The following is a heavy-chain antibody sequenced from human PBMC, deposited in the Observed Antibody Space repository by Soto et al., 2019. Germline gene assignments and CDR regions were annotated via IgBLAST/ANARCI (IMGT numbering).Heavy chain of an antibody. D-gene: IGHD3-10*01. V-gene: IGHV3-9*01. J-gene: IGHJ5*02. CDR1: GFTFDDYA. Sequence: GGSLRLSCAASGFTFDDYAMHWVRQAPGKGLEWVSGISWNSGTIVYADSVKGRFTISRDNAKNTLYLQMNSLRAEDTAVYYCAKAYYYYGSGSPLDPWGQGTLVTVSS. CDR2: ISWNSGTI. CDR3: AKAYYYYGSGSPLDP.